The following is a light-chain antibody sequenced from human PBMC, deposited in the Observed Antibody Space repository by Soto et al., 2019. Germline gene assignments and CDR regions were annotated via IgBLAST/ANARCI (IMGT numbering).Light chain of an antibody. CDR1: QSVRSDF. CDR3: QQYDKSPRT. CDR2: GTS. Sequence: EVVLTQSPGTLVLSPGEGATLYCSASQSVRSDFLAWYQQKPGQPPRLLVYGTSSRAAGIPDRFSGSGSGTDFTLTISGLEPADFGVYFCQQYDKSPRTFGQGTKLEI. V-gene: IGKV3-20*01. J-gene: IGKJ1*01.